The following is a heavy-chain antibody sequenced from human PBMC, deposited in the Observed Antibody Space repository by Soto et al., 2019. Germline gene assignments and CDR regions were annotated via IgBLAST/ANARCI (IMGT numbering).Heavy chain of an antibody. CDR1: GFTFSSYA. J-gene: IGHJ4*02. D-gene: IGHD2-2*02. CDR3: AEDPVVVPAAIRRYFDY. V-gene: IGHV3-23*01. Sequence: QTGGSLRLSCAASGFTFSSYAMSWVRQAPGKGLEWVSAISGSGGSTYYADSVKGRFTISRDNSKNTLYLQMNSLRAEDTAVYYCAEDPVVVPAAIRRYFDYWGRGTQVTVSS. CDR2: ISGSGGST.